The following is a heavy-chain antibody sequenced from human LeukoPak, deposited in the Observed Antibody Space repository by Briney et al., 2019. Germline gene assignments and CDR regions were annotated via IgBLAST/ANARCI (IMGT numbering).Heavy chain of an antibody. D-gene: IGHD6-13*01. Sequence: SETLSLTCTVSGGSISSYYWSWIRQPPGKGLEWVGYIYYSGATNYNPSLKSRVTISVDTSKNQFSLKLSSVTAADTAVYYCARGVYIAAAQYGYWGQGTLVTVSS. V-gene: IGHV4-59*01. CDR1: GGSISSYY. CDR3: ARGVYIAAAQYGY. J-gene: IGHJ4*02. CDR2: IYYSGAT.